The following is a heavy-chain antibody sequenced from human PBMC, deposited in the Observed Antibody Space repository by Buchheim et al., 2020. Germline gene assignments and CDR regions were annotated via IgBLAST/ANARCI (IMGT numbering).Heavy chain of an antibody. CDR1: GFIFSSYA. Sequence: EVQLLESGGGLVQPGGSLRLSCAASGFIFSSYAMNWVRQAPGKGLEWVSGISGSGGSTYYADSVTGRFTISRDNSKNKLNLQMNSLRAEDTAVYYCAKDSHYFYDSSDYYGWGQGTL. CDR2: ISGSGGST. D-gene: IGHD3-22*01. J-gene: IGHJ4*02. CDR3: AKDSHYFYDSSDYYG. V-gene: IGHV3-23*01.